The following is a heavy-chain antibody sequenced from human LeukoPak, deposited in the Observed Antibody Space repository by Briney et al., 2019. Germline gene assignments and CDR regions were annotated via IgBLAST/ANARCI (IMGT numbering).Heavy chain of an antibody. V-gene: IGHV3-15*01. CDR2: IKSKTDGGTT. CDR3: TTAGSYYDSTRGDY. J-gene: IGHJ4*02. CDR1: GFTFSNAW. D-gene: IGHD3-22*01. Sequence: GGSLRLSCAASGFTFSNAWMSWVRQAPGKGLEWVGRIKSKTDGGTTDYAAPVKGRFTISRDDSKNTLYLQMNSLKTEDTAVYYCTTAGSYYDSTRGDYWGQGTLVTVSS.